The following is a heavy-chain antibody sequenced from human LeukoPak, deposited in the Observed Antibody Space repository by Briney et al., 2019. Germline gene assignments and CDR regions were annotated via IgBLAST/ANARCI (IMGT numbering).Heavy chain of an antibody. J-gene: IGHJ3*02. CDR3: ARELISGDWTWDI. D-gene: IGHD2-21*02. Sequence: GASVKVSCKASGYTFTSYGISWVRQAPGQGLEWMGTINPSGGTTNYAQKFQGRITMTRDTSTSTVYMELSSLRSADTAVYYCARELISGDWTWDIWGQGTMVTVSS. CDR2: INPSGGTT. CDR1: GYTFTSYG. V-gene: IGHV1-46*01.